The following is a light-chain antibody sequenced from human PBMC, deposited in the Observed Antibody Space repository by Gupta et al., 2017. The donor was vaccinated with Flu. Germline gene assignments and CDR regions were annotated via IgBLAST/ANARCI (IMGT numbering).Light chain of an antibody. CDR3: LLFYARDWI. V-gene: IGLV7-43*01. CDR2: GTN. Sequence: QTVVTQQPSLTVSPGATLTLTCASYAGAVTSGYYANWFQQKPGHPPRALISGTNVKHSWTPARFSGSLLGATAVLTLSGVQPEDEADYYCLLFYARDWIFGGGTKLTVL. CDR1: AGAVTSGYY. J-gene: IGLJ2*01.